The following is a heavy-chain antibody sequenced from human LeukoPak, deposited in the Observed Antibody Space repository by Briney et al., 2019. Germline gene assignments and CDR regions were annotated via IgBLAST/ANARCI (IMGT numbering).Heavy chain of an antibody. D-gene: IGHD4-17*01. Sequence: PSETLSLTCNVSGGSISSSSYCWGWIRQPPGKGLEWIGYIYHSGSTNYNPSLKSRVSISSDTSKNQFSLELSSVTAADTAVYYCARLKATVSIHAYFDSWGQGTLVTVSS. J-gene: IGHJ4*02. CDR3: ARLKATVSIHAYFDS. CDR2: IYHSGST. CDR1: GGSISSSSYC. V-gene: IGHV4-61*05.